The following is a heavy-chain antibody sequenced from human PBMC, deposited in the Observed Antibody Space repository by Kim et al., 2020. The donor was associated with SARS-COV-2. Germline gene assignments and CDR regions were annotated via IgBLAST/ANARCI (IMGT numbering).Heavy chain of an antibody. CDR1: GGSVRSGTYY. J-gene: IGHJ4*02. D-gene: IGHD3-10*01. Sequence: SETLSLTCTVSGGSVRSGTYYWSWIRQPPGKGLEWIGYIYHSGTSNYNPSLKSRVTISIDTSKNQFSLMLNSVTAADTAIYYCVRDRGYGSGSYYFDSWGQGTLVTVSS. CDR2: IYHSGTS. CDR3: VRDRGYGSGSYYFDS. V-gene: IGHV4-61*01.